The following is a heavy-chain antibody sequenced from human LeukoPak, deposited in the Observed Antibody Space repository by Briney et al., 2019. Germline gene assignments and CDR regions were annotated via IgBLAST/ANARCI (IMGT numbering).Heavy chain of an antibody. V-gene: IGHV4-34*01. CDR2: INHSGST. D-gene: IGHD6-19*01. CDR3: ARRGVGAVAGSNWFDP. CDR1: GGSFSGYY. J-gene: IGHJ5*02. Sequence: PSETLSLTCAVYGGSFSGYYWSWIRQPPGKGLEWIGEINHSGSTNYNPSLKSRVTISVDTSKNQFSLKLSSVTAADTAVYYCARRGVGAVAGSNWFDPWGQGTLVTVSS.